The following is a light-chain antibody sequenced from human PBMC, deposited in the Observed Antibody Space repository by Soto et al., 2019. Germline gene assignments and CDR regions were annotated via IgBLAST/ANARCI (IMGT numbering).Light chain of an antibody. CDR2: EVS. Sequence: QSVLTQPPSASGSPGQSVTISCTAISSDVGGYNYVSWYQQHPGKAPKLMIYEVSKRPSGVPDRFSGSKSGNTASLTVSGLQAEDEADYYCSSYAGSNNFVFGTGTKLTVL. CDR3: SSYAGSNNFV. V-gene: IGLV2-8*01. J-gene: IGLJ1*01. CDR1: SSDVGGYNY.